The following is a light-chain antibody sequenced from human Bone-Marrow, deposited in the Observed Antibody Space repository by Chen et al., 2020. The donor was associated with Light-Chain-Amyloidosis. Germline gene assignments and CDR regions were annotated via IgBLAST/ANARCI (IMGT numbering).Light chain of an antibody. CDR2: SDA. J-gene: IGLJ2*01. V-gene: IGLV3-25*03. CDR3: QSADSSGTYEVI. CDR1: DLPTKY. Sequence: SYELTQPPSVSVSPGQTARITCSGDDLPTKYAYWYQQKPGQAPVLVIHSDAERPSGISERFSDSSSGTTATLTISGVQAEDDADYHCQSADSSGTYEVIFGGGTKLTVL.